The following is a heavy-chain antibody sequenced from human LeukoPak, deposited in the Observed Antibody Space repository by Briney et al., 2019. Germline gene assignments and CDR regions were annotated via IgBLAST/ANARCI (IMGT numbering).Heavy chain of an antibody. CDR3: ARDRSDCSSTSCYGYYYYYMDV. CDR1: GGSISSGSYY. V-gene: IGHV4-61*02. Sequence: SQTPSLTCTVSGGSISSGSYYWSWIRQPAGKGLEWIGRIYTSGSTNYNPSLKSRVTISVDTSKNQFSLKLSSVTAADTAVYYCARDRSDCSSTSCYGYYYYYMDVWGKGTTVTVSS. J-gene: IGHJ6*03. CDR2: IYTSGST. D-gene: IGHD2-2*01.